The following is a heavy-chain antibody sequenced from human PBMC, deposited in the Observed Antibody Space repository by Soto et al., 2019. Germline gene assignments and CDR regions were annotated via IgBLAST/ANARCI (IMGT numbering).Heavy chain of an antibody. CDR3: ARGGSGYEY. Sequence: QVQLVQSGAEVKKPGASVKVSCKASGYTFSNYMHWVRQAPGQGLEWLGWINPNKGGTNYAPRFQGRVTMTRDTSITTVYLGLSSVRSDDTGVYYCARGGSGYEYWGQGTLVTVSS. CDR1: GYTFSNY. J-gene: IGHJ4*02. D-gene: IGHD6-19*01. CDR2: INPNKGGT. V-gene: IGHV1-2*02.